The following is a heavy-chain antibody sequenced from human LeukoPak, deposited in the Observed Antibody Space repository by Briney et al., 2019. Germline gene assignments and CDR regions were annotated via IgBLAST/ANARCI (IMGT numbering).Heavy chain of an antibody. D-gene: IGHD6-13*01. CDR1: GGTFSIYA. CDR3: ARDTIAAAGYYYYYGMDV. V-gene: IGHV1-69*04. CDR2: IIPILGIA. J-gene: IGHJ6*02. Sequence: ASVKVSCKASGGTFSIYAISWVRQAPGQGLEWMGRIIPILGIANYAQKFQGRVTITADKSTSTAYMELSSLRSEDTAVYYCARDTIAAAGYYYYYGMDVWGQGTTVTVSS.